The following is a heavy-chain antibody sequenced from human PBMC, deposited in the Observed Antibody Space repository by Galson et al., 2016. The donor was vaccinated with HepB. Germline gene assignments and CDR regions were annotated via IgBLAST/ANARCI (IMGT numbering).Heavy chain of an antibody. V-gene: IGHV1-69*13. D-gene: IGHD2-2*01. CDR2: IIPFYGTT. Sequence: SVMVSCKASGGTFSSYAISWVRQAPGQRLEWMGGIIPFYGTTNFAQKFQGRVTITAAESMTTAYMELSSLRSDDTAVYYCARDLALYCSSTSTNCYRGFDPWGQGTLVTVSS. J-gene: IGHJ5*02. CDR1: GGTFSSYA. CDR3: ARDLALYCSSTSTNCYRGFDP.